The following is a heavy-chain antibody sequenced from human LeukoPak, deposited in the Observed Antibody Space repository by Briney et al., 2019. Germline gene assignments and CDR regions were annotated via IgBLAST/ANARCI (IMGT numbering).Heavy chain of an antibody. CDR3: AKDGQRGFDYSNSLEY. CDR2: ICSDGSNQ. J-gene: IGHJ4*02. Sequence: PGGSLRLSCAASGFTFSHYGMHWVRQAPGKGLEWVAVICSDGSNQYYADSVKGRFTISRDNFKNTASLQMNSLRAEDTALYYCAKDGQRGFDYSNSLEYWSQGSLVTVSS. CDR1: GFTFSHYG. D-gene: IGHD4-11*01. V-gene: IGHV3-33*06.